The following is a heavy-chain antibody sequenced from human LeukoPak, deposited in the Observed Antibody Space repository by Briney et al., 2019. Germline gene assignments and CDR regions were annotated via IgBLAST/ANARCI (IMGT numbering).Heavy chain of an antibody. D-gene: IGHD3-22*01. J-gene: IGHJ4*02. CDR3: ARDIYYYDSSGSQTLDY. CDR1: VGSISNYY. V-gene: IGHV4-59*01. Sequence: SETLSLTCTVSVGSISNYYWNWIRQPLGKGMGLVGYIYYSGTTNYNPSLQSRVDTSFDTSKNQFSLKLSSVTAADTAVYYCARDIYYYDSSGSQTLDYWGQGTLVTVSS. CDR2: IYYSGTT.